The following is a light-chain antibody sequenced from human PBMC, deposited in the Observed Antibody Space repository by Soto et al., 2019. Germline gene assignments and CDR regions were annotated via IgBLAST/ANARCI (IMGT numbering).Light chain of an antibody. V-gene: IGKV3-20*01. CDR2: GAS. Sequence: EILSTQSPGTMSLSPGERYTLSGMDIQSVSNNYLAWYQQKPGQAPMLLIYGASNRATGIPHRFSGSGSGTDFTITISRLEPEDFALYYCQQYDSSPPITFGQGTRLDIK. CDR3: QQYDSSPPIT. J-gene: IGKJ5*01. CDR1: QSVSNNY.